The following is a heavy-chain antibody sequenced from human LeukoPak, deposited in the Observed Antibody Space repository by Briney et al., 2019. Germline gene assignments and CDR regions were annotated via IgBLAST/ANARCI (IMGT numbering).Heavy chain of an antibody. V-gene: IGHV4-59*01. Sequence: SETLSLTCTVSGDSISNYYWSWIRQPPGKGLEWIEYIYYTGSTNYNPSLKSRVTISVDMSKNQFSLKLSSVTAADTAVYYCARGRSSGYYYMDVWGKGPTVTISS. CDR2: IYYTGST. J-gene: IGHJ6*03. CDR1: GDSISNYY. CDR3: ARGRSSGYYYMDV. D-gene: IGHD3-22*01.